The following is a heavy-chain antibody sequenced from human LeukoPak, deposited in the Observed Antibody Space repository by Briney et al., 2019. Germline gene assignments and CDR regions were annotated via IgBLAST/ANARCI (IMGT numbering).Heavy chain of an antibody. CDR2: IYYSGST. Sequence: PSETLSLTCTVSGGSIRSYYWSWIRPPPGKRLEWIGYIYYSGSTNYNPSLKSRVSISVDTSKNQFSLKLSSVTAADTAVYYCARTGSTVTMLYPFDHWVQGTLVTVSS. CDR1: GGSIRSYY. D-gene: IGHD4-17*01. J-gene: IGHJ4*02. CDR3: ARTGSTVTMLYPFDH. V-gene: IGHV4-59*01.